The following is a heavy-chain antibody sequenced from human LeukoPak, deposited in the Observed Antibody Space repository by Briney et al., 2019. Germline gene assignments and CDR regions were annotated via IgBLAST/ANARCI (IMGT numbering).Heavy chain of an antibody. D-gene: IGHD1-26*01. CDR1: AFTFSDYS. CDR2: ISGRSSTI. Sequence: PGGSLRLSCAASAFTFSDYSMNWVRQAPGKGLEWISYISGRSSTIYYADSVRGRFTISRDNAKNSMYLQMNSLRAEDTAVYYCARDRLTSGSYFFAYWGQGTLVTVSS. CDR3: ARDRLTSGSYFFAY. J-gene: IGHJ4*02. V-gene: IGHV3-48*01.